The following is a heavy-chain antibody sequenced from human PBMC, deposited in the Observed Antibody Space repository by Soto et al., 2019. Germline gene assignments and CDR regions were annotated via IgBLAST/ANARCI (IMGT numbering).Heavy chain of an antibody. CDR2: MYQSGST. J-gene: IGHJ4*02. Sequence: ETLSLTCAVSGYSISSGYYWGWIRQPPGKGLQWIGNMYQSGSTYYNPSLKSRVTISIDTSKNQFSLKLSSVTAADKAVYYCARVSYCDGGGFYYYLHYLGQGILVTIFS. CDR3: ARVSYCDGGGFYYYLHY. CDR1: GYSISSGYY. V-gene: IGHV4-38-2*01. D-gene: IGHD3-22*01.